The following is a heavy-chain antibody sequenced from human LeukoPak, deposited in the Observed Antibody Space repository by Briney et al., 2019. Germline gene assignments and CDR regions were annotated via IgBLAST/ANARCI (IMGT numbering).Heavy chain of an antibody. CDR1: GDSISSHY. D-gene: IGHD6-19*01. CDR3: ARGGWSLDY. V-gene: IGHV4-59*11. J-gene: IGHJ4*02. CDR2: IHNNGAT. Sequence: SETLSLTCTVSGDSISSHYWSWIRQPPGKGLEWVGYIHNNGATNCNPSLKSRITTSLDTSKNQFSLKLNSVTAADTAVYYCARGGWSLDYWGQGTLVTVSS.